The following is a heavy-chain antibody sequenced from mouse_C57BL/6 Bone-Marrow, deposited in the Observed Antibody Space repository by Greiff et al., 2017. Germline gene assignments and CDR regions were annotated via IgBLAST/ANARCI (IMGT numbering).Heavy chain of an antibody. CDR3: ATNYYRTDDAMDY. J-gene: IGHJ4*01. CDR2: IHPSDSDT. CDR1: GYTFTSYW. V-gene: IGHV1-74*01. D-gene: IGHD2-14*01. Sequence: QVQLPGAELVKPGASVKVSCKASGYTFTSYWMHWVKQRPGQGLEWIGRIHPSDSDTNYNQKFKGKATLTVDKSSSTAYMQLSSLTSEDSAVYYCATNYYRTDDAMDYWGQGTSVTVSS.